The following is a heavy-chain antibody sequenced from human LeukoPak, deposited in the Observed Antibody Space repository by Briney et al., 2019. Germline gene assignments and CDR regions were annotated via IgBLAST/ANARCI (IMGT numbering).Heavy chain of an antibody. CDR3: ARHYYDSSGPNFDY. D-gene: IGHD3-22*01. CDR1: GFTFDDYA. CDR2: ISWNSGSI. J-gene: IGHJ4*02. Sequence: GGSLRLSCAASGFTFDDYAMHWVRQAPGKGLEWVSGISWNSGSIGYADSVKGRFTISRDNSKNTLYLQMNSLRAEDTAVYYCARHYYDSSGPNFDYWGQGTLVTVSS. V-gene: IGHV3-9*01.